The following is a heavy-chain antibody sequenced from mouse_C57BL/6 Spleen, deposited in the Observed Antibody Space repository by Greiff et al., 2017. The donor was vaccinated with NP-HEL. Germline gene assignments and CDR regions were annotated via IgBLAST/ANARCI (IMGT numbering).Heavy chain of an antibody. CDR2: IHPNSGST. V-gene: IGHV1-64*01. D-gene: IGHD1-1*01. CDR3: ASNTVVDWYFDV. J-gene: IGHJ1*03. CDR1: GYTFTSYW. Sequence: QVQLQQPGAELVKPGASVKLSCKASGYTFTSYWMHWVKQRPGQGLEWIGMIHPNSGSTNYNEKFKSKATLTVDKSSSTAYMQLSSLTSEDSAVYYCASNTVVDWYFDVWGTGTTVTVSS.